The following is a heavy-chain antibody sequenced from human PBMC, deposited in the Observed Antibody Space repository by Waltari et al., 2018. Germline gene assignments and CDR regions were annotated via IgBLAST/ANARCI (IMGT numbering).Heavy chain of an antibody. D-gene: IGHD6-19*01. Sequence: EVQLVESGGGLVQPGGSLSLCCAASGFTFSRYAMSWVRQAPGKGLEWVSAISGSGGSTYYADSVKGRFTISRDNSKNTLYLQMNSLRAEDTAVYYCAAYSSGWYHAFDIWGQGTMVTVSS. CDR3: AAYSSGWYHAFDI. CDR1: GFTFSRYA. J-gene: IGHJ3*02. CDR2: ISGSGGST. V-gene: IGHV3-23*04.